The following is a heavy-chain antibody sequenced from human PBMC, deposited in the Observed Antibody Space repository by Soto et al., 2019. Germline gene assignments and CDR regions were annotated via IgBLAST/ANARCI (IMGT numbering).Heavy chain of an antibody. Sequence: EVQLLESGGGLVQPGGSLRLSCVASEFTFSVYAMSWVRQAPGKGLEWVSAIGASGTKTFYADSVKGRFTMSRDNSKDTLYLQMNSLRAEDTAIYYCARDRGNLGVWGQGTTVTVSS. J-gene: IGHJ6*02. CDR1: EFTFSVYA. D-gene: IGHD6-25*01. CDR3: ARDRGNLGV. CDR2: IGASGTKT. V-gene: IGHV3-23*01.